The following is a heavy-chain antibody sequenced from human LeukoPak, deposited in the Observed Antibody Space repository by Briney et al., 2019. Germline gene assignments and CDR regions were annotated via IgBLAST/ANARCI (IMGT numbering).Heavy chain of an antibody. J-gene: IGHJ4*02. CDR1: GFIFSSSA. CDR3: VADCYGDCID. CDR2: IVVGSGNT. V-gene: IGHV1-58*01. Sequence: GTSVKVSCKASGFIFSSSAVQWVRQARGQRLEWIGWIVVGSGNTNYAQNFQERVTITRDMSTSTAYMELSSLRSEDTAVCYCVADCYGDCIDWGQGTLVTVSS. D-gene: IGHD4-17*01.